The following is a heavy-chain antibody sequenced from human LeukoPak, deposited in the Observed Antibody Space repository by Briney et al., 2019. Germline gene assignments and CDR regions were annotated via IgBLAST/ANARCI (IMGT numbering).Heavy chain of an antibody. CDR1: GFTFTTYW. CDR2: IKQDGTER. Sequence: GESLRLSCAASGFTFTTYWMSWVRQAPGKGLEWVANIKQDGTERYYVDSVKGRFTISRDNSRNSVFLQMNSLRPEDTALYHCAKEVDCPSDCLFFHSWGQGTLVTVSS. D-gene: IGHD2-21*02. CDR3: AKEVDCPSDCLFFHS. V-gene: IGHV3-7*03. J-gene: IGHJ4*02.